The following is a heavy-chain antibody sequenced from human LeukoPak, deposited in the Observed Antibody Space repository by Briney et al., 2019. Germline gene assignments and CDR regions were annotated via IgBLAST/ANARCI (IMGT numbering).Heavy chain of an antibody. J-gene: IGHJ4*02. CDR3: AVVVNYYASSGYSLDY. Sequence: TSVKVSCKASGFTFTSSAMQWVRQARGQRLEWIGWIVVGSGNTNYAQKFQERVTITRDMSTSTAYMELSSLRSEDTAVYYCAVVVNYYASSGYSLDYWGQGTLVTVSS. CDR1: GFTFTSSA. CDR2: IVVGSGNT. V-gene: IGHV1-58*02. D-gene: IGHD3-22*01.